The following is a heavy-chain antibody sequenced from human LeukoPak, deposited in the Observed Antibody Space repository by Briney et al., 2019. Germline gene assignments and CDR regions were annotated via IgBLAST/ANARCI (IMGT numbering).Heavy chain of an antibody. D-gene: IGHD3-3*01. CDR1: GGSFIGYY. J-gene: IGHJ4*02. CDR2: INHSGST. CDR3: ARGRRPRGITIFGVVIIPHFDY. V-gene: IGHV4-34*01. Sequence: PSETLSFTCAVYGGSFIGYYWSWIRQPRGKGLEWIGEINHSGSTNYNPSLKSRVTISVDTSKNQFSLKLSSVTAADTAVYYCARGRRPRGITIFGVVIIPHFDYWGQGTLVTVSS.